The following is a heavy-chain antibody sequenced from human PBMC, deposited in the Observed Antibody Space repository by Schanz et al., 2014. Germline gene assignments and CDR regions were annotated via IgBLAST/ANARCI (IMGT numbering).Heavy chain of an antibody. CDR3: AKVWGSDYFYPFDY. CDR2: ISWNSGDI. CDR1: GFTFDDHA. V-gene: IGHV3-9*01. Sequence: EVQLVESGGALIQPGGSLRLSCAASGFTFDDHAMHWVRQSPGKGPGWVSGISWNSGDIAYADSVKGRFTVSRDNSKNTVYLHMNSLRDEDTAVYYCAKVWGSDYFYPFDYWGQGTLVTVSS. D-gene: IGHD3-22*01. J-gene: IGHJ4*02.